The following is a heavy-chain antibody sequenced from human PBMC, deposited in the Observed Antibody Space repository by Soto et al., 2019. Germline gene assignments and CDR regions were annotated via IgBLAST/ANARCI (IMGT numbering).Heavy chain of an antibody. J-gene: IGHJ4*02. CDR1: GYSFTTYG. Sequence: QIQLVQSGTEVKRSGASVKVSCKTSGYSFTTYGLSWVRQAPGRGLEWVGWISGYNGNTNYAQKFQGTVILTTDTPTTTGYMEIKSLSSDDTAVYYCVRDTYYYHSSGPAPFEYWGQGTQVTV. V-gene: IGHV1-18*01. CDR2: ISGYNGNT. D-gene: IGHD3-22*01. CDR3: VRDTYYYHSSGPAPFEY.